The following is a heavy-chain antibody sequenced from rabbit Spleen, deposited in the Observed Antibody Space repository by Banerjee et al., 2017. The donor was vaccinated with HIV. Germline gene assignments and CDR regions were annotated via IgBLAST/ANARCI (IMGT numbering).Heavy chain of an antibody. CDR2: IDAGSSGFT. Sequence: QSLEESGGDLVKPGASLTLTCTASGVSFSFSDYMCWVRQAPGKGLEWIGCIDAGSSGFTYFATWAKGRFTISSHNAQNTLYLQLNSLTAADTATYFCARSDSVYYWGHVLWGPGTLVTVS. J-gene: IGHJ4*01. CDR3: ARSDSVYYWGHVL. D-gene: IGHD1-1*01. V-gene: IGHV1S40*01. CDR1: GVSFSFSDY.